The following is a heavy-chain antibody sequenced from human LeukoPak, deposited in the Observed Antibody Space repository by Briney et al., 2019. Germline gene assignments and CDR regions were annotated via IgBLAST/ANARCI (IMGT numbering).Heavy chain of an antibody. Sequence: GGSLRLSCAASGFTFSDYYMSWIRQAPGKGLEWVSYISSSSSYTNYADSVKGRFTTSRNNAKNSLYLQMNSLRAEDTAVYYCARGYSEYYFDYWGQGTLVTVSS. J-gene: IGHJ4*02. CDR1: GFTFSDYY. CDR3: ARGYSEYYFDY. D-gene: IGHD6-13*01. CDR2: ISSSSSYT. V-gene: IGHV3-11*05.